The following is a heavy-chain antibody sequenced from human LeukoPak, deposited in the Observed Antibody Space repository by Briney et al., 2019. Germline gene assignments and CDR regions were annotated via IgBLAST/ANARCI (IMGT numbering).Heavy chain of an antibody. CDR2: LIPIFGTA. Sequence: ASVKLSCKASGGTFSSYAISWVRQAPGQGLEWMGGLIPIFGTANYAQKFQGRVTITADESTSTAYMELSSLRSEDTAVYYCAGGATYCSSTSCYAGWFDPWGQGTLVTVSS. CDR1: GGTFSSYA. CDR3: AGGATYCSSTSCYAGWFDP. J-gene: IGHJ5*02. D-gene: IGHD2-2*01. V-gene: IGHV1-69*13.